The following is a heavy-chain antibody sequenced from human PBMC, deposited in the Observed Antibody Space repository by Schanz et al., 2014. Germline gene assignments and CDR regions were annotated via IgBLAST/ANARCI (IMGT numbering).Heavy chain of an antibody. CDR3: ARGSPENMIRGELDY. D-gene: IGHD3-10*01. CDR2: IIPIHGIV. J-gene: IGHJ4*02. V-gene: IGHV1-69*09. Sequence: QVQLVQSGTQVKKPGASVKVSCKASGYTFTSYGISWVRQAPGQGLEWMGRIIPIHGIVNYAQRFQDRVRITADKSTSTAYMELTSLRSEDTAVYYCARGSPENMIRGELDYWGQGTLVTVSS. CDR1: GYTFTSYG.